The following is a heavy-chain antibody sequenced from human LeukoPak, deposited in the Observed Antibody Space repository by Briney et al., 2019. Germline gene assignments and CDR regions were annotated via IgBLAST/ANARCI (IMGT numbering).Heavy chain of an antibody. CDR2: ISAYNGNT. CDR1: GYTFTSYG. D-gene: IGHD5-24*01. V-gene: IGHV1-18*01. CDR3: ARVRDGYNSWPY. Sequence: ASVKVSCKASGYTFTSYGVSWVRQAPGQGLEWMGWISAYNGNTNYAQKLQGRVTMTTDTSTSTAYMELSSLRSEDTAVYYCARVRDGYNSWPYWGQGTLVTVSS. J-gene: IGHJ4*02.